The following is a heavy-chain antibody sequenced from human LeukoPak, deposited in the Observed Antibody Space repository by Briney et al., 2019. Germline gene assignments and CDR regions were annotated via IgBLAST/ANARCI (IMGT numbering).Heavy chain of an antibody. Sequence: GGSLRLSCAVSGFTFSNYWMHWVRQAPGKGLVWVSRINSDGSTTGYADSVKGRFTTSRDNAKNTLYLQMNSLRAEDTAVYYCARNLGYSYVYFDYWGQGTLVTVSS. CDR1: GFTFSNYW. CDR3: ARNLGYSYVYFDY. D-gene: IGHD5-18*01. J-gene: IGHJ4*02. V-gene: IGHV3-74*01. CDR2: INSDGSTT.